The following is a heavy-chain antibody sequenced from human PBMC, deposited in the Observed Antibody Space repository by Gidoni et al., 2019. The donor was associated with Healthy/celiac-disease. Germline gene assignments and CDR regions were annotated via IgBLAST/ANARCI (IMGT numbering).Heavy chain of an antibody. CDR2: ISSSSSYT. Sequence: QVQLVESGGGLVKPGGSLRLSCAASGFTFSDYYMSWIRQAPGKGLEWVSYISSSSSYTNYADSVKGRFTISRDNAKNSLYLQMNSLRAEDTAVYYCARTAAAGTSYYYYGMDVWGQGTTVTVSS. J-gene: IGHJ6*02. V-gene: IGHV3-11*06. D-gene: IGHD6-13*01. CDR1: GFTFSDYY. CDR3: ARTAAAGTSYYYYGMDV.